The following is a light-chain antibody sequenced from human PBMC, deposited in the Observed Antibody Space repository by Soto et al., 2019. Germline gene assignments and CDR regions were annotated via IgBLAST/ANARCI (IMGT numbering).Light chain of an antibody. V-gene: IGKV3-20*01. CDR2: DAS. J-gene: IGKJ1*01. CDR1: QSLSSNY. Sequence: LSLSPGNRSLSSGGTATLSSRASQSLSSNYLAWYHHKPGHAPRLLIHDASTRATDIPDRFSGSGSGTDFTLTISRLEAEDFAVDYCQQYNSSLETFGQGTKVDIK. CDR3: QQYNSSLET.